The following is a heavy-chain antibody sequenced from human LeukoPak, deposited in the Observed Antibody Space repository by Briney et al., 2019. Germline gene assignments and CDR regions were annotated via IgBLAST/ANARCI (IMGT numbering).Heavy chain of an antibody. V-gene: IGHV3-13*04. Sequence: GGSLRLSCAASGFTFSNYDMHWVRQATGKGLEWVSTIGTVGDTYYPGSVKGRFTISRENARKSLYLQMNSLRAGDTAVYYCARGGGYCSGGNCHLNWFDPWGQGTLVTVSS. J-gene: IGHJ5*02. CDR2: IGTVGDT. D-gene: IGHD2-15*01. CDR3: ARGGGYCSGGNCHLNWFDP. CDR1: GFTFSNYD.